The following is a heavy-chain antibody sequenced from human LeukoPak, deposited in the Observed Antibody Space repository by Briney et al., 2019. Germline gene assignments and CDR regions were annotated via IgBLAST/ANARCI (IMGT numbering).Heavy chain of an antibody. J-gene: IGHJ3*02. CDR2: INWNGGST. D-gene: IGHD2-2*02. CDR1: GFTFDDYG. CDR3: ARELGDFIVVVPAAIEGAFDI. V-gene: IGHV3-20*04. Sequence: PGGSLRLSCAASGFTFDDYGMSWVRQAPGKGLEWVSGINWNGGSTGYADSVKGRFTISRDNAKNSLYLQMNSLRAEDTALYYCARELGDFIVVVPAAIEGAFDIWGQGTMVTVSS.